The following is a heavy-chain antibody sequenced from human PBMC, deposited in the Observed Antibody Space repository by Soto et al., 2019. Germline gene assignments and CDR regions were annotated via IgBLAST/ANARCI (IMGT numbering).Heavy chain of an antibody. D-gene: IGHD3-9*01. CDR3: ARVRGDYDIWTGYYY. Sequence: QVQLVQSGAAVKKPGASVKVSCKASGYTFPSYGISGVRQAPGQGLEWMGWISAYNGNTNYAQKLHGRVTMTTDTSTSTAYMELRSLRSDDTAVYYCARVRGDYDIWTGYYYWGQGTLVAVS. V-gene: IGHV1-18*04. CDR2: ISAYNGNT. J-gene: IGHJ4*02. CDR1: GYTFPSYG.